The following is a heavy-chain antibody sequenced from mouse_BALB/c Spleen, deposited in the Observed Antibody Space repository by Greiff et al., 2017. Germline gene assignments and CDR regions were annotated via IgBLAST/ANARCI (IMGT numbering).Heavy chain of an antibody. CDR2: ISYSGST. CDR3: ARGGSFAY. CDR1: GYSITSDYA. Sequence: DVKLQESGPGLVKPSQSLSLTCTVTGYSITSDYAWNWIRQFPGNKLEWMGYISYSGSTSYNPSLKSRISITRDTSKNQFFLQLNSVTTEDTATYYCARGGSFAYWGQGTLVTVSA. J-gene: IGHJ3*01. V-gene: IGHV3-2*02.